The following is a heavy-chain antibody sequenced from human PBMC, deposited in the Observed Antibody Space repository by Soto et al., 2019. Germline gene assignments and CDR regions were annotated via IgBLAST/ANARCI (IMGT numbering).Heavy chain of an antibody. CDR1: GYTFTDYD. J-gene: IGHJ4*02. D-gene: IGHD3-16*01. CDR3: TRNLYITGDFDH. V-gene: IGHV1-8*02. CDR2: MTPKSGYT. Sequence: QVQLMQSGAEVRKPGASVKVSCKASGYTFTDYDINWVRQATGQGLEWLGWMTPKSGYTGYAQKFQGRVTLTRDTSRGTAYMELSSLTSEDTAVYYCTRNLYITGDFDHWGQGTLVTVSS.